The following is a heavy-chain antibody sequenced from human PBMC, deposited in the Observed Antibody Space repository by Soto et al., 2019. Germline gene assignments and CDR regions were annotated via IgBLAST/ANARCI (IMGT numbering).Heavy chain of an antibody. CDR3: ARKDLAVWFDP. CDR2: IYHSGST. V-gene: IGHV4-4*02. D-gene: IGHD3-16*01. Sequence: SETLSLTCAVSGSSISSTNGWSWVRQPPGKGLQWIGEIYHSGSTNYNPSLKSRVTISVDKSKNQFSLKLSSMTAADTAMYYCARKDLAVWFDPWGQGTLVTVSS. CDR1: GSSISSTNG. J-gene: IGHJ5*02.